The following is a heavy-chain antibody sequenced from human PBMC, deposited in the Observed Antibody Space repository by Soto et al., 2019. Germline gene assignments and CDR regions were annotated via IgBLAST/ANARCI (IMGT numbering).Heavy chain of an antibody. CDR3: AKAPFDIAARPSPIDY. J-gene: IGHJ4*02. CDR1: GFTFVSCA. CDR2: ISAGGTA. Sequence: EVQLLESGGDLVQPGGSLRLACKASGFTFVSCAMNWVRQAPGKGLEWVSAISAGGTAFYADSVKGRFTISRDNSRDTVYLQMNSLIAEDTAVYFCAKAPFDIAARPSPIDYWGQGTLVTVSS. V-gene: IGHV3-23*01. D-gene: IGHD2-2*01.